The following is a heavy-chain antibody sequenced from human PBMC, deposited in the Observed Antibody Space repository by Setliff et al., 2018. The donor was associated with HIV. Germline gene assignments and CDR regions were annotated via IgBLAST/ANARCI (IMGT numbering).Heavy chain of an antibody. CDR3: ARPIPYGLDWYFDL. CDR2: MLSNGST. D-gene: IGHD4-17*01. J-gene: IGHJ2*01. Sequence: ETLSLTCTVSGGSISRYYWSWIRQSPGKGLEFIGYMLSNGSTNYNPSLETRVTLSVDTSKSQFSLKLTSVTASDTAMYYCARPIPYGLDWYFDLWGRGTLVTVSS. CDR1: GGSISRYY. V-gene: IGHV4-4*09.